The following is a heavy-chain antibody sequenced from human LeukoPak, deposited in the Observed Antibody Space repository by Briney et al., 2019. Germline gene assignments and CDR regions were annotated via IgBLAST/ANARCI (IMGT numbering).Heavy chain of an antibody. V-gene: IGHV3-48*04. CDR1: GFTFSSYS. CDR3: ARAGDIVVVPAASGMDV. J-gene: IGHJ6*02. Sequence: PGGSLRLSCAASGFTFSSYSMNWVRQAPGKGLEWVSYISSSSSTIYYADSVKGRFTISRDNAKNSLYLQMNSLRAEDTAVYYCARAGDIVVVPAASGMDVWGQGTTVTVSS. D-gene: IGHD2-2*01. CDR2: ISSSSSTI.